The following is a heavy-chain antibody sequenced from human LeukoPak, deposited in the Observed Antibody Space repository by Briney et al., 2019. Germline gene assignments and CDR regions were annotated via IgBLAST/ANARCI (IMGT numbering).Heavy chain of an antibody. CDR2: INPNSGGT. V-gene: IGHV1-2*02. D-gene: IGHD4-17*01. CDR1: GYTFTGYY. J-gene: IGHJ4*02. CDR3: ARGHYGDYVDY. Sequence: ASVKVSCKASGYTFTGYYMHWVRQAPGQGLEWMGWINPNSGGTNYAQKFQGRVTMTRDTSNSTAYMGLSSLRSEDTAVYYCARGHYGDYVDYWGQGTLVTVSS.